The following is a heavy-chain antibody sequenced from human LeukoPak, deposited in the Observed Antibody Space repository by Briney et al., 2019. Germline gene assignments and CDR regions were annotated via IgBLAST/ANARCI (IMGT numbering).Heavy chain of an antibody. CDR3: ARDLYSGPSGY. CDR1: GYTFTSYG. V-gene: IGHV1-18*01. J-gene: IGHJ4*02. CDR2: IIAYKGNT. Sequence: GASVKVSCKASGYTFTSYGISWVRQAPGQGLEWMGWIIAYKGNTNYAQKLHGRVTMTTDTSTSTAYMEMTSLRSDDTAVYFCARDLYSGPSGYWGQGTLVTVSP. D-gene: IGHD1-26*01.